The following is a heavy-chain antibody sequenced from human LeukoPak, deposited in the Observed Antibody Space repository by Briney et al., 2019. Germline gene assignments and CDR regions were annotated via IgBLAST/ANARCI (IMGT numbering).Heavy chain of an antibody. CDR1: GFTFSSYW. D-gene: IGHD2-2*01. CDR3: AKSSDGSTSFDQ. V-gene: IGHV3-23*01. Sequence: GGSLRLSCAASGFTFSSYWMSWVRQAPGKGLEWVSGISDSGGTTYYVDSVKGRFTISRDNSKNTLYLQINSLRAEDMALYYCAKSSDGSTSFDQWGQGTLVTVSS. J-gene: IGHJ4*02. CDR2: ISDSGGTT.